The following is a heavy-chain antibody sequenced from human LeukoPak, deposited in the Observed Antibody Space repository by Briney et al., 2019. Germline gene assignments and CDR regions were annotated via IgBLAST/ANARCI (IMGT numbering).Heavy chain of an antibody. J-gene: IGHJ4*02. V-gene: IGHV3-53*01. D-gene: IGHD3-10*01. Sequence: GGSLRLSCAASGFTVSSNYMSWVRQAPGKGLEWVSVIYSGGSTYYADSVKGRFTISRDNSKNTLYLQMNSLRAEDTAVYYCARDIGRIVFGELAFDHWGQGTLVTVSS. CDR1: GFTVSSNY. CDR3: ARDIGRIVFGELAFDH. CDR2: IYSGGST.